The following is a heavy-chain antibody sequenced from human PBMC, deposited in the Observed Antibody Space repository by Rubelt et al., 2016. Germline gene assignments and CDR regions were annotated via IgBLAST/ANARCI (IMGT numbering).Heavy chain of an antibody. CDR1: GYSFSSYS. CDR2: INTKPGYP. Sequence: QVQLLQSGSELKDPGASVTVSCKASGYSFSSYSVNWVRQAPGQGLDWMGWINTKPGYPTYAQGFTAGFVFASDTSVSTAYLQISSLEADDTAVYHCARGGLDSGGYYLYYFDYWGQGTLVTVSS. V-gene: IGHV7-4-1*02. J-gene: IGHJ4*02. CDR3: ARGGLDSGGYYLYYFDY. D-gene: IGHD3-22*01.